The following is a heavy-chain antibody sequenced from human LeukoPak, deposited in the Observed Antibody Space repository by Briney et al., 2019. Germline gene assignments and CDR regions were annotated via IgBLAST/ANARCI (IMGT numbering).Heavy chain of an antibody. CDR2: ISSSSSYI. CDR3: ARKDFSNAFDI. Sequence: PGGSLRLSCAASGFTFSSYSINWVRQAPGKGLEWVSSISSSSSYIYYADSLKGRFTISRDNAKNSLYLQMNSLRAEDTAVYYCARKDFSNAFDIWGQGTMVTVSS. J-gene: IGHJ3*02. CDR1: GFTFSSYS. V-gene: IGHV3-21*01. D-gene: IGHD3-3*01.